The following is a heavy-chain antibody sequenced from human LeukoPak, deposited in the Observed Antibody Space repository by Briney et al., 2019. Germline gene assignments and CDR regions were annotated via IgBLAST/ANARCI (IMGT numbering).Heavy chain of an antibody. Sequence: SVKVSCKASGYTFTGYYMHWVRQAPGQGLEWMGRIIPILGIANYAQKFQGRVTITADKSTSTAYMELSSLRSEDTAVYYCAHRVGHSTGFDYWGQGTLVTVSS. CDR1: GYTFTGYY. V-gene: IGHV1-69*02. D-gene: IGHD2/OR15-2a*01. J-gene: IGHJ4*02. CDR3: AHRVGHSTGFDY. CDR2: IIPILGIA.